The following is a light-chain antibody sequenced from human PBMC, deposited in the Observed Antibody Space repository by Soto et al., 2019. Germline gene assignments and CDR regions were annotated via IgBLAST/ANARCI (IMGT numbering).Light chain of an antibody. CDR1: QSVSSN. Sequence: EIVMTQSPATLSMSPGERATLSCRASQSVSSNLAWYQQKAGQAPRLLIYGASTRATGIPARFSGSGSGTEFTLTISSLQSEDFAVYYCQQYNNWPLTFGQGTKV. J-gene: IGKJ1*01. CDR3: QQYNNWPLT. CDR2: GAS. V-gene: IGKV3-15*01.